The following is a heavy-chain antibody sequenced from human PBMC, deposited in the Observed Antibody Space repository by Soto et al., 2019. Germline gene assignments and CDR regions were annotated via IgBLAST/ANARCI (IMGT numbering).Heavy chain of an antibody. V-gene: IGHV3-23*01. CDR3: AKPVTFEGAKYFDC. CDR2: ITGSGYST. Sequence: EVQLLESGGGLVQPGGSLRLSCAASGFTFSSYAMSWVRQAPGKGLEWVSGITGSGYSTYYADSVKGRFTISSDNSKNPLYLHVNSLRAEDPAVFYCAKPVTFEGAKYFDCWGQGTLVNVS. J-gene: IGHJ4*02. CDR1: GFTFSSYA. D-gene: IGHD3-16*01.